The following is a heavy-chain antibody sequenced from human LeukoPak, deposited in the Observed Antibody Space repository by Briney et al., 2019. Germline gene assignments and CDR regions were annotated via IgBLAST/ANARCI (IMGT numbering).Heavy chain of an antibody. CDR2: INPNSGGT. Sequence: ASVKVSCKASGYTFTGYYMHWVRQAPGQGLEWMGWINPNSGGTNYAQKFRGRVTMTRDTSISTAYMELSRLRSDDTAVYYCARPYYYDSSGYLNDYWGQGTLVTVSS. CDR3: ARPYYYDSSGYLNDY. J-gene: IGHJ4*02. V-gene: IGHV1-2*02. CDR1: GYTFTGYY. D-gene: IGHD3-22*01.